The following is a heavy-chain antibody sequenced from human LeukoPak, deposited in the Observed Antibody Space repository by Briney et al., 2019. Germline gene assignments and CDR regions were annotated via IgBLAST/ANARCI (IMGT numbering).Heavy chain of an antibody. CDR3: ARGYSGYYNDAFDI. CDR2: IYYSGST. D-gene: IGHD3-22*01. CDR1: GGSISSGEYY. V-gene: IGHV4-30-4*01. Sequence: NPSETLSLTCTGSGGSISSGEYYWSWIRQPPGKGLEWIGYIYYSGSTYYNPSLKSRVTISVDTSKNQFSLKLSSVTAADTAVFYCARGYSGYYNDAFDIWGQGTMVTVSS. J-gene: IGHJ3*02.